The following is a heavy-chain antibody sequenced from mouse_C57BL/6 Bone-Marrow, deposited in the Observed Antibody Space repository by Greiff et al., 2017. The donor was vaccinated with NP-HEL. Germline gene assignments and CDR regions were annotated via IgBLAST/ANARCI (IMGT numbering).Heavy chain of an antibody. CDR3: ARHDDSSGYVGY. CDR1: GFTFSSYG. CDR2: ISSGGSYT. Sequence: EVHLVESGGDLVKPGGSLKLSCAASGFTFSSYGMSWVRQTPDKRLEWVATISSGGSYTYYPDSVKGRFTISRDNAKNTLYLQMSSLKSEDTAMYYCARHDDSSGYVGYWGQGTTLTVSS. V-gene: IGHV5-6*01. J-gene: IGHJ2*01. D-gene: IGHD3-2*02.